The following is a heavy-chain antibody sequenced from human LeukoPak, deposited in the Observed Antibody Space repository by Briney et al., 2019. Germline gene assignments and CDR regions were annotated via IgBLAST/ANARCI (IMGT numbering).Heavy chain of an antibody. CDR1: GFILSSNY. CDR2: SYSGGSR. D-gene: IGHD3-10*01. V-gene: IGHV3-53*01. Sequence: PGGSLRLSCVASGFILSSNYMHWLRPAPGKGLAWVSVSYSGGSRYYAYSVNGRITRSRDNSKNTLYIQMNSLRAEDTAVYYCAGEMTMGRGKSFDYYYGMDVWGKGTTVTVSS. J-gene: IGHJ6*04. CDR3: AGEMTMGRGKSFDYYYGMDV.